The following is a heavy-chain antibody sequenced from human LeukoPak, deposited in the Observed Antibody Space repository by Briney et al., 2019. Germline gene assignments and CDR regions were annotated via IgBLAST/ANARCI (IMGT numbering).Heavy chain of an antibody. CDR2: IWHDASNQ. CDR1: GFTLSTYA. CDR3: VRDDTTGEFDF. Sequence: GGSLRLSCLASGFTLSTYAMHWVRQAPGKGLEWVAVIWHDASNQFYADSVRGRFIISRDISRKTVYLQMNSLRAGDTAIYYCVRDDTTGEFDFWGQGTVVTVSS. D-gene: IGHD3-10*01. J-gene: IGHJ4*02. V-gene: IGHV3-33*01.